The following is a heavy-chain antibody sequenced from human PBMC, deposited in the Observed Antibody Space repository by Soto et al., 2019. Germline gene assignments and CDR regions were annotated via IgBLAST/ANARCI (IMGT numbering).Heavy chain of an antibody. V-gene: IGHV1-69*01. CDR1: GGSFSDFA. Sequence: QVQLAQSGAEVRKPGSSVKVSCRASGGSFSDFAFSWVRQAPGQGLEWMGGIIPMFAATKYAQRFQGRVTISADASTRTLYLALSSLTSDDSAFYYCARGGIVAVPTALSSYDDYTNYRFDSWGQGTLVSVSS. D-gene: IGHD4-4*01. J-gene: IGHJ4*02. CDR2: IIPMFAAT. CDR3: ARGGIVAVPTALSSYDDYTNYRFDS.